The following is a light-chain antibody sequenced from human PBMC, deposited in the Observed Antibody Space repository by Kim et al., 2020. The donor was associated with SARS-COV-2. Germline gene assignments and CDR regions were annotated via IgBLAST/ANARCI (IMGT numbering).Light chain of an antibody. CDR3: QHFINSVFTFT. V-gene: IGKV3-20*01. J-gene: IGKJ3*01. CDR1: QSIPSNY. Sequence: EIVLTQSPGTLSLSPGERATLSCRASQSIPSNYLTWYQQKPGQAPRVLIYGASSRATAIPDRFSGSGSGTDFTLTISRLEPEDFAVYYYQHFINSVFTFTFGPGTKVDIK. CDR2: GAS.